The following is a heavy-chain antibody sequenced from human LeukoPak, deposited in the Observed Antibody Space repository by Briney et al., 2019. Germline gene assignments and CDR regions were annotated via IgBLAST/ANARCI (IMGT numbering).Heavy chain of an antibody. Sequence: GGSLRLSCAASGFTFSSYWMSWVRQAPGKGLEWVANIKLDGGEKYYVDSVKGRFTISRDNAMNSLYLQMNILRAEDTAVYYCAGARGAHLFDYWGQGTLVTV. J-gene: IGHJ4*02. CDR3: AGARGAHLFDY. CDR2: IKLDGGEK. V-gene: IGHV3-7*01. CDR1: GFTFSSYW. D-gene: IGHD3-10*01.